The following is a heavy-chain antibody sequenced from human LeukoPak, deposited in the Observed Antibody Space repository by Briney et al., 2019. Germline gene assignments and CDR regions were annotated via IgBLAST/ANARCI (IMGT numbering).Heavy chain of an antibody. Sequence: RPSQTLSLTCTVSGGSNSSGDYYWSWIRQPPGKGLEWIGYIYYSGSTYYNPSLKSRVTISVDTSKNQFSLKLSSVTAADTAVYDCARDGSAVAGTQMVAFDIWGQGTMVTVSS. CDR1: GGSNSSGDYY. CDR3: ARDGSAVAGTQMVAFDI. V-gene: IGHV4-30-4*08. J-gene: IGHJ3*02. CDR2: IYYSGST. D-gene: IGHD6-19*01.